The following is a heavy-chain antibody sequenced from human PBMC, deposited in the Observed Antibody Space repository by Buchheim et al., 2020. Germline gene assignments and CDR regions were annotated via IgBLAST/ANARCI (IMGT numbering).Heavy chain of an antibody. CDR3: ARFPVQRKPY. Sequence: QVLLQESGPGMVKPSETLSLTCNVSGASMNDYYWSWIRQPPGKGLEWLGYIYYSGSTNYNPSLKSLVTISIDTSKNQFSLRLTSVTAADTAVYYCARFPVQRKPYWGQGIL. J-gene: IGHJ4*02. V-gene: IGHV4-59*01. CDR2: IYYSGST. D-gene: IGHD5-24*01. CDR1: GASMNDYY.